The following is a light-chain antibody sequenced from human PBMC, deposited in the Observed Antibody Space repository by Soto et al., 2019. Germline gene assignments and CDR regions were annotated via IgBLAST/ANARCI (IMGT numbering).Light chain of an antibody. CDR2: STS. Sequence: DIQMTQSPSTLSASVGDRFTLTCRATQSISKYLNWYQQKPGKAPNLLIYSTSTLQSGVPSRFSGSGSGTDFTLTINSLQPEDFATYYCQQAYDIPRTFGQGTKVDIK. CDR1: QSISKY. V-gene: IGKV1-39*01. CDR3: QQAYDIPRT. J-gene: IGKJ1*01.